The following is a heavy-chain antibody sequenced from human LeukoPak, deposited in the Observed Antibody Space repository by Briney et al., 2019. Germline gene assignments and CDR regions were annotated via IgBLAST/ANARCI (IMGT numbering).Heavy chain of an antibody. CDR1: GFTFSSYA. CDR3: ARADDFWSGYYLY. V-gene: IGHV3-64*01. D-gene: IGHD3-3*01. CDR2: ISSNGGST. J-gene: IGHJ4*02. Sequence: PGGSLRLSCAASGFTFSSYAMHWVRQAPGKGLEYVSAISSNGGSTYYANSVKGRFTISRDNSKNTLYLQMGSLRAEDMAVYYCARADDFWSGYYLYWGQGTLVTVSS.